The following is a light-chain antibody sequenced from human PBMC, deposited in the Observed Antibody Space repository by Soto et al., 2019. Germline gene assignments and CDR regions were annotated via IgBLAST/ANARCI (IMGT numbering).Light chain of an antibody. CDR3: QKLNSYPLN. CDR2: AAS. Sequence: DIQFTHSPSFLSASVGDRVTITFRASQGISSYLAWYQQKPGKAPKLLIYAASTLQSGVPSRFSGSGSGTEFTLTISSLQPEDFATYYCQKLNSYPLNCGGGNTGDIK. J-gene: IGKJ4*01. CDR1: QGISSY. V-gene: IGKV1-9*01.